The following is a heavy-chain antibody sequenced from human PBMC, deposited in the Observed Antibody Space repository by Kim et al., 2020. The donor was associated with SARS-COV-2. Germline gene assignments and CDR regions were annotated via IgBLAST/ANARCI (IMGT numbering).Heavy chain of an antibody. V-gene: IGHV1-8*01. J-gene: IGHJ6*01. CDR2: MNTNSGNT. CDR3: ARGKRAMIVVVIMPYYYYGMDG. Sequence: ASVKVSCKASGYTFTSYDINWVRQATGQGLEWMGWMNTNSGNTGYAQKFQGRVTMTRNTSISTAYMELSSLRSEDTAVYYCARGKRAMIVVVIMPYYYYGMDGWAQGATIP. D-gene: IGHD3-22*01. CDR1: GYTFTSYD.